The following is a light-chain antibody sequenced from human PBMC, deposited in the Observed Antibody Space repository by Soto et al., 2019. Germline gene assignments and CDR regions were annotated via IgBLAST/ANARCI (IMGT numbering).Light chain of an antibody. CDR3: CSLATSHTYV. Sequence: HSALSQASSASGSPRQSVTISCTGTSSDIRHYYYVSWYQQHPGKAPKLIIYNVTYRPSGVSNRYSGYKYGHSASLTISGLQADDEADYYCCSLATSHTYVFGSGTKVTV. CDR1: SSDIRHYYY. V-gene: IGLV2-14*03. CDR2: NVT. J-gene: IGLJ1*01.